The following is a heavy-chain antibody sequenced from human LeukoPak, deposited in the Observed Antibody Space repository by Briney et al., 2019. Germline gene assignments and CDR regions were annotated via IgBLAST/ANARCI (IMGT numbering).Heavy chain of an antibody. J-gene: IGHJ4*02. Sequence: GASVKVSCKASGYTFTSYYMHWVRQAPGQGLEWIGIINPSGGSTSYAQKFQGRVTMTRDTSTSTVYMELSSLRSEDTAVYYCGVYCSSTSCYDYWGQGTLVTVSS. CDR1: GYTFTSYY. V-gene: IGHV1-46*01. D-gene: IGHD2-2*01. CDR3: GVYCSSTSCYDY. CDR2: INPSGGST.